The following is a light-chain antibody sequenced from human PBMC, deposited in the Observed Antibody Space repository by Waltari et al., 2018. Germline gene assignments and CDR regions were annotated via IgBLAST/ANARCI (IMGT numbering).Light chain of an antibody. CDR2: DAS. J-gene: IGKJ1*01. Sequence: EIMLTQSPGTLSLSPGERATLSCRASQSISRYLAWYQHIPGQAPRLLIYDASTRATGIPDRFSGSGSGTEFTLTISSLQPDDFATYYCQQYDNYWTFGQGTKVEIK. V-gene: IGKV3D-15*01. CDR1: QSISRY. CDR3: QQYDNYWT.